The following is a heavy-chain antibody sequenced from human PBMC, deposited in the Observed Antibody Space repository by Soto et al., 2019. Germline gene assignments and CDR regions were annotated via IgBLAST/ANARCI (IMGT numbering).Heavy chain of an antibody. Sequence: LRLSCAASGFTFSSYWMHWVRQAPGKGLVWVSRINSDGSSTSYADSVKGRFTISRDNAKNTLYLQMNSLRAEDTAVYYCARDRYYDSSGYPPYFDYWGQGTLVTVSS. D-gene: IGHD3-22*01. CDR3: ARDRYYDSSGYPPYFDY. CDR1: GFTFSSYW. CDR2: INSDGSST. V-gene: IGHV3-74*01. J-gene: IGHJ4*02.